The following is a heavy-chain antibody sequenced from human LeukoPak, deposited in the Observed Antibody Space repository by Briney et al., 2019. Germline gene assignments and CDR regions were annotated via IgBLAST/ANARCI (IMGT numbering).Heavy chain of an antibody. Sequence: ASVKVSCKASGYTFTSYDINWVRQATGQGLEWMGWMNPNSGNTGYAQKFQGRVTMNRNTSISTAYMELSSLRSEDTAVYYCARGRVYYYDSSGYYPHWGQGTLVTVSS. D-gene: IGHD3-22*01. J-gene: IGHJ4*02. CDR1: GYTFTSYD. V-gene: IGHV1-8*01. CDR3: ARGRVYYYDSSGYYPH. CDR2: MNPNSGNT.